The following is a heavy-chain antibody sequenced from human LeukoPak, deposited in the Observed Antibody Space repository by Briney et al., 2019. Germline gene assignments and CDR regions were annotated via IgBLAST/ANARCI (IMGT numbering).Heavy chain of an antibody. D-gene: IGHD2-15*01. CDR1: GGSISSSSYY. CDR3: ARGPNIVVVVAASLGGPWFDP. Sequence: PSETLSLTCTVSGGSISSSSYYWGWIRQPPGKGLEWIGSIYYSGSTYYNPSLKSRVTISIDTSKNQFSLKLSSVTAADTAVYYCARGPNIVVVVAASLGGPWFDPWGQGTLVTVSS. CDR2: IYYSGST. J-gene: IGHJ5*02. V-gene: IGHV4-39*01.